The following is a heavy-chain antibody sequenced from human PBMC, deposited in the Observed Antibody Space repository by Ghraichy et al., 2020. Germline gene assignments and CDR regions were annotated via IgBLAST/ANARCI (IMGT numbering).Heavy chain of an antibody. CDR3: ARDDSSGYYSFDY. D-gene: IGHD3-22*01. V-gene: IGHV3-33*01. J-gene: IGHJ4*01. CDR1: GFTFSNYG. Sequence: GGSPRLSCAASGFTFSNYGMHWVRQAPGKGLEWVAVIWYDGSDEYYADSVKGRFTISRDNSKNTLYLQMDSLRAEDTAVFYCARDDSSGYYSFDYWGHGTLVTVSS. CDR2: IWYDGSDE.